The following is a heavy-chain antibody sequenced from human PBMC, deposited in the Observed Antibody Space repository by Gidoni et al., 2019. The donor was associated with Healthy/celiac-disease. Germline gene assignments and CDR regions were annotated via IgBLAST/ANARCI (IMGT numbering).Heavy chain of an antibody. CDR1: GFTFSSYG. CDR3: ARDRGSSWFIDY. CDR2: IWYDGSNK. V-gene: IGHV3-33*01. Sequence: QVQLVESGGGVVQPGRSLRLSCAASGFTFSSYGMRWVRQAPGKGLEWVAVIWYDGSNKYYADSVKGRFTISRDNSKNTLYLQMNSLRAEDTAVYYCARDRGSSWFIDYWGQGTPVTVSS. J-gene: IGHJ4*02. D-gene: IGHD6-13*01.